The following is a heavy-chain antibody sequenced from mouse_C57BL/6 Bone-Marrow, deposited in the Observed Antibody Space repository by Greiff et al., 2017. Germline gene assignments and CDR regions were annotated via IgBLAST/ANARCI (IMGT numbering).Heavy chain of an antibody. V-gene: IGHV7-3*01. J-gene: IGHJ3*01. Sequence: EVKLMESGGGLVQPGGSLSLSCAASGFTFTDYYMSWVRQPPGKALEWLGFIRNKANGYTTEYSASVKGRFTISRDNSQSILYLQMNALRAEDSATYYCARYKGGNYSWFAYWGQGTLVTVSA. CDR3: ARYKGGNYSWFAY. CDR2: IRNKANGYTT. D-gene: IGHD2-1*01. CDR1: GFTFTDYY.